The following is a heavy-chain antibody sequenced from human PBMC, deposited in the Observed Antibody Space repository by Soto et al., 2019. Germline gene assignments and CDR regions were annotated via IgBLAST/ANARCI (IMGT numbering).Heavy chain of an antibody. Sequence: EVQLVESGGGLVKPGGSLRLSCTASGFMFSSYTMNWVRQAPGKGLEWVSSVSCRGDIYYADSLEGRFTISRDDAKNSLYLQMNSLRADYTADYYCARGCSSATCYYYWGQGTLVTVSS. J-gene: IGHJ4*02. CDR3: ARGCSSATCYYY. CDR2: VSCRGDI. V-gene: IGHV3-21*01. CDR1: GFMFSSYT. D-gene: IGHD2-2*01.